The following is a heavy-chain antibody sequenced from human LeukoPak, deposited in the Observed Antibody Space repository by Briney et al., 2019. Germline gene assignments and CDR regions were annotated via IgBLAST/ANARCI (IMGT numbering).Heavy chain of an antibody. D-gene: IGHD1-26*01. CDR1: GYTLTELS. CDR3: ATDRPPVGATTYHTF. J-gene: IGHJ4*02. V-gene: IGHV1-24*01. Sequence: ASVKVSCKVSGYTLTELSMHWVRQAPGKGLEWMGGFDPEDGETIYAQKFQGRVTMTEDTSTDKAYMELSSLRSEDTAVYYCATDRPPVGATTYHTFWGQGTLVTVSS. CDR2: FDPEDGET.